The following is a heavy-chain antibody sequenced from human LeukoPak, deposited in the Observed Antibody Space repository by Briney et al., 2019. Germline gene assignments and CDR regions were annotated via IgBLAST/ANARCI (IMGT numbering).Heavy chain of an antibody. J-gene: IGHJ4*02. Sequence: GGSLRLSCAASGFTFTSYWMSWVRQTPGKGLEWVANIKQDGSEKYYVGSVKGRFTISRDNAKNSLYLQMNSLRAEDTAVYYCARGPTPSYYYGSGSYYSLDYWGQGTLVTVSS. V-gene: IGHV3-7*01. CDR3: ARGPTPSYYYGSGSYYSLDY. D-gene: IGHD3-10*01. CDR2: IKQDGSEK. CDR1: GFTFTSYW.